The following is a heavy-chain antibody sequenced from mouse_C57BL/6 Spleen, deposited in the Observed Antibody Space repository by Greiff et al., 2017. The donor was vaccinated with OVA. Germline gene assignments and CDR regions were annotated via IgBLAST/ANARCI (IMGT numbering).Heavy chain of an antibody. CDR1: GYTFTSYW. V-gene: IGHV1-52*01. D-gene: IGHD2-4*01. CDR2: IDPSDSET. J-gene: IGHJ3*01. Sequence: QVQLQQSGAELVRPGSSVKLSCKASGYTFTSYWMHWVKQRPIQGLEWIGNIDPSDSETRYNQKFKDKATLTVDKSSSTAYMQLSSLTSEDSAVYYCARSTVTTRYAYWGQATMVT. CDR3: ARSTVTTRYAY.